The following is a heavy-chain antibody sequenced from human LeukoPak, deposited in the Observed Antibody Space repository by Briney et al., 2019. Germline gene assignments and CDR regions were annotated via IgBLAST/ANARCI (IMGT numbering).Heavy chain of an antibody. CDR3: ARGSGGSSWYDNYYYYYYMDV. V-gene: IGHV1-46*01. CDR1: GYTFTSYY. D-gene: IGHD6-13*01. Sequence: GASVKVSCKASGYTFTSYYMHWVRQAPGQGLEWMGIINPSGGSTSYAQKFQDRVTMTRDMSTSTVYMELSSLRSEDTAVYYCARGSGGSSWYDNYYYYYYMDVWGKGTTVTVSS. CDR2: INPSGGST. J-gene: IGHJ6*03.